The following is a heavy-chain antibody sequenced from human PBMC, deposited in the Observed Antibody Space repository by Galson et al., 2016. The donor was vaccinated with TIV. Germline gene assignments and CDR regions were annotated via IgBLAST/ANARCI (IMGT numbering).Heavy chain of an antibody. Sequence: QSGAEVKKPGESLKISCKCSGYTFTSFWIGWVRQLPGRGLEWMGIVYPRDSQTRYSPSFQGQVTMSADKSISTAYLQWSSLKASDTAIYYCAIDAPVSQYDSSGYLPSSYNYYAMDVWGQGTTVTVSS. CDR2: VYPRDSQT. CDR3: AIDAPVSQYDSSGYLPSSYNYYAMDV. V-gene: IGHV5-51*01. J-gene: IGHJ6*02. D-gene: IGHD3-22*01. CDR1: GYTFTSFW.